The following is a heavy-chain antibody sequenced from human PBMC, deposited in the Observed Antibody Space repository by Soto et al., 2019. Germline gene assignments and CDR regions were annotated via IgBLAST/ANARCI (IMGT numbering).Heavy chain of an antibody. CDR1: GGSISSGDYY. J-gene: IGHJ4*02. V-gene: IGHV4-30-4*01. CDR3: ARVVGIQLLDY. Sequence: QVQLQESGPGLVKPSQTLSLTCTVSGGSISSGDYYWSWIRHPPGKGLEWIGYIYYSGSTYYNPSIKSRVNISVDTSKNQFSLKLSSVTAADTAVYYCARVVGIQLLDYWGQGTLVTVSS. CDR2: IYYSGST. D-gene: IGHD5-18*01.